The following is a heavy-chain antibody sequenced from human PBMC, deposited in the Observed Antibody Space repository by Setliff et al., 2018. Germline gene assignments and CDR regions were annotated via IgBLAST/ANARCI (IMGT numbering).Heavy chain of an antibody. Sequence: GASVKVSCKASGYSFTDYYMHWVRQVPGRGLEWMGWINPKSGGTRYAQKFQGRVTMTRDTSISTAYMELSSLRSDDTAVYYCARAPRLEWLLPTFDSWGQGTLVTVSS. CDR3: ARAPRLEWLLPTFDS. D-gene: IGHD3-3*01. J-gene: IGHJ4*02. V-gene: IGHV1-2*02. CDR1: GYSFTDYY. CDR2: INPKSGGT.